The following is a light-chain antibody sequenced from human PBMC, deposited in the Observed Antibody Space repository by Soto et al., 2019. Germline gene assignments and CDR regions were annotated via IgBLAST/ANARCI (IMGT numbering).Light chain of an antibody. V-gene: IGKV3-15*01. CDR2: GAS. J-gene: IGKJ1*01. CDR1: QSVNTN. Sequence: EIVMTQSPATLSVSPGQRVTLSCRASQSVNTNLAWYQHKPGQTPRLLIYGASTRATGIPARFSGIGSVTEFTLTISSLQSEDFAVYYCQQYNNWTWTFGQGTKVEIK. CDR3: QQYNNWTWT.